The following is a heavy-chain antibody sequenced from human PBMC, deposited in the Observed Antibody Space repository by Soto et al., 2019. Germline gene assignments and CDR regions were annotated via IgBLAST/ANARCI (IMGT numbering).Heavy chain of an antibody. J-gene: IGHJ6*02. V-gene: IGHV3-43*01. CDR2: ISWDGGST. CDR1: GFTFDDYT. CDR3: AKDIPGDIPFYGMDV. Sequence: SLRLSCAASGFTFDDYTMHWVRQAPGKGLEWVSLISWDGGSTYYADSVKGRFTISRDNSKNSLYLQMNSLRTEDTALYYCAKDIPGDIPFYGMDVWGQGTTVTVSS. D-gene: IGHD2-15*01.